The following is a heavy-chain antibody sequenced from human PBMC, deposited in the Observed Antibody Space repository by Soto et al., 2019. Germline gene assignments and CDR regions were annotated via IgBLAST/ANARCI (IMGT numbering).Heavy chain of an antibody. J-gene: IGHJ4*02. CDR3: ARPSDVGLASSFEY. Sequence: PGESLKISCQGSGYSFTNYWIGWVRQMPVTGLEWLGIIYPGNSNTRYSPSFEGQVAMSADKSINTAYLQWSSLRASDTAIYFCARPSDVGLASSFEYWGQGTQVTVSS. V-gene: IGHV5-51*01. CDR1: GYSFTNYW. CDR2: IYPGNSNT.